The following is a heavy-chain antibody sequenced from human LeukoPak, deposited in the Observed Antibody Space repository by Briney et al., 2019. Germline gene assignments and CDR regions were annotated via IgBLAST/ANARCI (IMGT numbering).Heavy chain of an antibody. CDR2: ISYDGSNK. Sequence: GSLRLSCAASGFTFSKCAMHWVRQAPGKGLEWVAFISYDGSNKYYADSVKGRFTISRDNSKNTLYLQMNSLRAEDTAVYFCANDAAQQQLSNLFYGMDVWGQGTTVTVSS. V-gene: IGHV3-30-3*02. CDR1: GFTFSKCA. D-gene: IGHD6-13*01. J-gene: IGHJ6*02. CDR3: ANDAAQQQLSNLFYGMDV.